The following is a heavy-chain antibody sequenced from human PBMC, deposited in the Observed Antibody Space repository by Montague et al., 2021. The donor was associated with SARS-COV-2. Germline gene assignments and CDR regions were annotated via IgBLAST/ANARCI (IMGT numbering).Heavy chain of an antibody. V-gene: IGHV4-31*03. D-gene: IGHD3-22*01. CDR2: IYYSGST. CDR1: GGSISSGGYY. Sequence: TLSLTCTVSGGSISSGGYYWSWIRQHPGKGLEWIGYIYYSGSTYYNPSLKSRVTISVDTSKNQFSLKLSSVTAADTAVYYCARAATITMIVVVIGAFDIWGQGTMVTVSA. CDR3: ARAATITMIVVVIGAFDI. J-gene: IGHJ3*02.